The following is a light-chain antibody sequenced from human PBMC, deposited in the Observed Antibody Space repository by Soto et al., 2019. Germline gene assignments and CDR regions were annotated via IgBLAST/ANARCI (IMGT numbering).Light chain of an antibody. V-gene: IGKV1-13*02. CDR3: QQFNSYPPFT. Sequence: AIQLTQSPSSLSASVGDRVTITCRASQGISSALAWYQQKPGKAPKLLIYDASSLESGVPSRFSGSGSGTDFTLTISSLQPEDFPTYYCQQFNSYPPFTFGPGTKVDIK. CDR2: DAS. J-gene: IGKJ3*01. CDR1: QGISSA.